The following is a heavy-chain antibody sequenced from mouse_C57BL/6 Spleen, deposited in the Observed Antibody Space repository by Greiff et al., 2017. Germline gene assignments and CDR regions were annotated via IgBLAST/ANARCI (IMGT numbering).Heavy chain of an antibody. CDR3: ARWGGNYGYYAMDD. Sequence: VQLQQPGAELVRPGSSVKLSCKASGYTFNSYWMHWVKQRPIQGLEWIGNIDPSDSETHYNQKFKDKATLTVDKSSSTAYMQLSSLTSEDSAVYYCARWGGNYGYYAMDDWGQGTSVTVAS. CDR2: IDPSDSET. D-gene: IGHD2-1*01. V-gene: IGHV1-52*01. J-gene: IGHJ4*01. CDR1: GYTFNSYW.